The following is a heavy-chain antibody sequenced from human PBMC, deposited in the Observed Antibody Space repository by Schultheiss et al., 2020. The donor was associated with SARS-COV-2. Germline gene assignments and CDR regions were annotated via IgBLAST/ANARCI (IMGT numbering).Heavy chain of an antibody. Sequence: GGSLRLSCAASGFTFDTYAMHWVRQAPGKGLEWVSGISWNSGFIGYADSVKGRFTISRDNAKNSLYLQMNSLRADDTALYYYAKGGTVVGNDLDYWGQGTLVTVSS. CDR3: AKGGTVVGNDLDY. J-gene: IGHJ4*02. CDR1: GFTFDTYA. V-gene: IGHV3-9*01. CDR2: ISWNSGFI. D-gene: IGHD4-23*01.